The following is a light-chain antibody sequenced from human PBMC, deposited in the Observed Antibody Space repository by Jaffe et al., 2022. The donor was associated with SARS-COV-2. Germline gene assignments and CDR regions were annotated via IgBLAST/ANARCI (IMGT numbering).Light chain of an antibody. V-gene: IGLV3-25*03. CDR1: ALSKQY. Sequence: SSELTQPPSVSVSPGQTARIPCSGHALSKQYAHWYQQKPGQAPVLVIYEDSERPSGVPERFSGSSSGTTVTLTISGVQAEDEADYYCQSADFSGVNAVFAGGTKLTVL. J-gene: IGLJ2*01. CDR2: EDS. CDR3: QSADFSGVNAV.